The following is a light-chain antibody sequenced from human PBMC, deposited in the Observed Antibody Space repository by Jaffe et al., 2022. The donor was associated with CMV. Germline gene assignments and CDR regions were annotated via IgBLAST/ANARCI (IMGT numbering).Light chain of an antibody. CDR3: AAWDDSLNYV. CDR1: SSNIGSNT. CDR2: SND. V-gene: IGLV1-44*01. J-gene: IGLJ1*01. Sequence: QSVLTQPPSASGTPGQRVTISCSGSSSNIGSNTVNWYQKLPGAAPKVLIYSNDQRPSGVPDRFSGSKSGTSASLAISGLHSEDEADYYCAAWDDSLNYVFGTGTKVTVL.